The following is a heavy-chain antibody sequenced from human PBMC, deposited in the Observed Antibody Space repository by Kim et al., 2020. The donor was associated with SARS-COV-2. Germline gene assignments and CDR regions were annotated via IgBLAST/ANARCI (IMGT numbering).Heavy chain of an antibody. CDR2: IWYDGSNK. V-gene: IGHV3-33*01. D-gene: IGHD3-10*01. J-gene: IGHJ6*02. CDR3: ARDLGTQKFPYPYYYGSGSYSGMDV. CDR1: GFTFSSYG. Sequence: GGSLRLSCAASGFTFSSYGMHWVRQAPGKGLEWVAVIWYDGSNKYYADSVKGRFTISRDNSKNTLYLQMNSLRAEDTAVYYCARDLGTQKFPYPYYYGSGSYSGMDVWGQGTTVTVSS.